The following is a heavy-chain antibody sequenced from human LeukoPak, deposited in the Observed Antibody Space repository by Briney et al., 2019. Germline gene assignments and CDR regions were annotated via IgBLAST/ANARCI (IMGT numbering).Heavy chain of an antibody. J-gene: IGHJ4*02. D-gene: IGHD3-22*01. V-gene: IGHV1-69*04. CDR1: GGTFSSYA. CDR2: FIPSFGIA. CDR3: ARVGDYYDSSGYYYSPHFDY. Sequence: SVKVSCKASGGTFSSYAISWVRRAPGQGLKWLGRFIPSFGIANYAQKFQGRVTITADKSTSTAYMELSSLRSEDTAVYYCARVGDYYDSSGYYYSPHFDYWGQGTLVTVSS.